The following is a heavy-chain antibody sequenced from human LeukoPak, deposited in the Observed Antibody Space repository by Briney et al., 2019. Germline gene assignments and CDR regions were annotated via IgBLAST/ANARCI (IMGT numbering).Heavy chain of an antibody. V-gene: IGHV3-21*01. CDR1: RFTFSTYS. Sequence: GGSLRLSCAASRFTFSTYSMNWVRQAPGKGLEWVSSISSRSTYIYYADSVKGRFTISRDNSKNTLYLQMNSLRAEGTAVYYCAKSRYNWNENWFDPWGQGTLVTVSS. J-gene: IGHJ5*02. CDR2: ISSRSTYI. D-gene: IGHD1-1*01. CDR3: AKSRYNWNENWFDP.